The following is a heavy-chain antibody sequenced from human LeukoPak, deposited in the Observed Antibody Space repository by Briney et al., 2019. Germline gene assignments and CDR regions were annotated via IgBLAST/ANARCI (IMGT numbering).Heavy chain of an antibody. J-gene: IGHJ4*02. Sequence: PSETLSLTCTVSGGSLSSYYWSWIRQPPGKGLEWIGYIYYSGSTNYNPSLKSRVTISVDTSKNQFSLKLSSVTAADTAVYYCAGGSGTALDYWGQGTLVTVSS. CDR2: IYYSGST. CDR1: GGSLSSYY. D-gene: IGHD3-10*01. V-gene: IGHV4-59*01. CDR3: AGGSGTALDY.